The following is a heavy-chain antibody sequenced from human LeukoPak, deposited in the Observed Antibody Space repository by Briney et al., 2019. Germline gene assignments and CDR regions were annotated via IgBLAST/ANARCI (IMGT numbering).Heavy chain of an antibody. CDR1: GFTLSSYA. CDR2: ISVSGNT. CDR3: IRSRSGSYGYFDY. D-gene: IGHD3-10*01. V-gene: IGHV3-23*01. Sequence: GGSLRLSCAASGFTLSSYAMSWVRQGPGKGLEWVSAISVSGNTYHADSVKGRFTISRDSSKNTLYLQMNSLRAEDTAVYYCIRSRSGSYGYFDYWGQGTLVTVSS. J-gene: IGHJ4*02.